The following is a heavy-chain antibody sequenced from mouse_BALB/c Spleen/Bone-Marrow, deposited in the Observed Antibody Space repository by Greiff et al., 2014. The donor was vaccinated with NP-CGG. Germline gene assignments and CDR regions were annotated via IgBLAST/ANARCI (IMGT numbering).Heavy chain of an antibody. J-gene: IGHJ2*01. V-gene: IGHV1-9*01. Sequence: VQLQQSGAELMKPGASVTISCKATGYIFSSYWIEWIKQRPGHGLEWIGEILPGSGNTNYNEKFRDKATFTAETSSNIAYMQLSSLTSEDSAVYYCSRRADCFGSGLDYWGQGTTLTVSS. CDR3: SRRADCFGSGLDY. CDR1: GYIFSSYW. CDR2: ILPGSGNT. D-gene: IGHD1-1*01.